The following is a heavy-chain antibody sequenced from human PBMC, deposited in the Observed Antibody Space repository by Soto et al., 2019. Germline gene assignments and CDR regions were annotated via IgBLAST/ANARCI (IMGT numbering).Heavy chain of an antibody. V-gene: IGHV1-2*02. CDR1: EYTFTGYY. J-gene: IGHJ4*02. CDR3: ARVRNAGATTGLDC. Sequence: GASVKVSCKASEYTFTGYYMHWVRQAPGQGLEWMGWINPNSGGTKYAQKFQGRVTMTRDTSISTAYMELSRLRSDDTAIYYCARVRNAGATTGLDCWGQGTLVTVSS. CDR2: INPNSGGT. D-gene: IGHD1-26*01.